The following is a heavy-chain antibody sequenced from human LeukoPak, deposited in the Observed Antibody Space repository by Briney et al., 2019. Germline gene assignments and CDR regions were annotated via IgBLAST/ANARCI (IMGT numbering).Heavy chain of an antibody. CDR3: ETEVYYDKTY. Sequence: ASVKVSCKVSGYTLTELSMHWVRQAPGKGLEWVGGFATEDGETIYAQKLQGRVTMTEHTSTDTAHMELSSLITEHTAVYSCETEVYYDKTYSGQGTLVTASS. J-gene: IGHJ4*02. CDR1: GYTLTELS. CDR2: FATEDGET. D-gene: IGHD3-22*01. V-gene: IGHV1-24*01.